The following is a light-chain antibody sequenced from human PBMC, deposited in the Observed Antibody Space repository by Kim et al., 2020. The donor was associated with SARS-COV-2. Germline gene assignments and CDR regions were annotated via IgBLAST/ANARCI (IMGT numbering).Light chain of an antibody. V-gene: IGKV3-15*01. J-gene: IGKJ1*01. CDR2: GAS. CDR3: QQNNNWPRT. Sequence: VAPGERATRSCRASQSVRSNVAWYQQKPGQAPRLLIYGASTRVTGVPARFSGSGSGTDFTLTISSLESEDFAIYYCQQNNNWPRTFGQGTKVDIK. CDR1: QSVRSN.